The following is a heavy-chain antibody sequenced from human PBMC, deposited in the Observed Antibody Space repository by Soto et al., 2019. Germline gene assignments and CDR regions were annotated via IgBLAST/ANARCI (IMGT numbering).Heavy chain of an antibody. D-gene: IGHD6-19*01. V-gene: IGHV3-30*18. CDR1: GFTFSSYG. CDR2: ISYDGSNK. J-gene: IGHJ4*02. CDR3: AKDPGDSSGWYFDY. Sequence: GGSLRLSCAASGFTFSSYGMHWVRQAPGKGLEWVAVISYDGSNKYYADSVKGRFTISRDNSKNTLYLQMNSLRAEDTAAYYCAKDPGDSSGWYFDYWGQGTLVTVSS.